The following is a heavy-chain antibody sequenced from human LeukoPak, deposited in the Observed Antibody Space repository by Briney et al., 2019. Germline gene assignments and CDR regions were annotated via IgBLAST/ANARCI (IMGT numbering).Heavy chain of an antibody. CDR3: ARDHLTTVTSYLWFAP. J-gene: IGHJ5*02. D-gene: IGHD4-11*01. V-gene: IGHV1-69*05. CDR1: GGTFSSYA. CDR2: IIPIFGTA. Sequence: SVKVSCKASGGTFSSYAISWVRQAPGQGLEWMGRIIPIFGTANYAQKFQGRVTITTDESTSTAYMELSSLRSEDTAVYYCARDHLTTVTSYLWFAPWGQGTLVTVSS.